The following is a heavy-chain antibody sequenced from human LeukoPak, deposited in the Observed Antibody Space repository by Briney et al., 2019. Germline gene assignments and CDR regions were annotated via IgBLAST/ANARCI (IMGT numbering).Heavy chain of an antibody. CDR2: VFYNGST. D-gene: IGHD6-19*01. Sequence: SETLSLTCTVSDDSIKNYFWTWIRQSPGKGLEWIGYVFYNGSTSYNPSLRSRLTMSVDTSKSQFSLNLKSVTAADTAVYYCASLAVAGTAVDYWGQGTLVTVSS. CDR3: ASLAVAGTAVDY. J-gene: IGHJ4*02. V-gene: IGHV4-59*01. CDR1: DDSIKNYF.